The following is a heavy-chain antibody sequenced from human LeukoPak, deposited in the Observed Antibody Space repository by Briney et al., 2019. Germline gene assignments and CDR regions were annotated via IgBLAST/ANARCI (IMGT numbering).Heavy chain of an antibody. CDR2: IYTSGST. D-gene: IGHD4-11*01. J-gene: IGHJ4*02. V-gene: IGHV4-61*09. CDR3: ARGPTTMTRAFDY. CDR1: GGSISSSSYY. Sequence: SETLSLTCTVSGGSISSSSYYWSWIRQPAGKGLEWIGHIYTSGSTNYNPSLKSRVTMSVDTSKNQFSLKLSSVTAADTAVYYCARGPTTMTRAFDYWGQGTLVTVSS.